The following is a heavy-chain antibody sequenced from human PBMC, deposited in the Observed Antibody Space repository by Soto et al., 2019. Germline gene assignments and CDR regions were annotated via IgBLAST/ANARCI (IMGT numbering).Heavy chain of an antibody. J-gene: IGHJ5*02. Sequence: EVHLVESGGGLVKPGGSLRLTCAGSGFSFSDYTMNWVRQAPGKGLEWVSSISRGSDYIFYADTVKGRFTISRDNARNSLYLKRGGRGAENRLLYNCAKISDFFNNAGAYDPGGQEPLFSVPS. CDR3: AKISDFFNNAGAYDP. D-gene: IGHD3-3*01. CDR2: ISRGSDYI. V-gene: IGHV3-21*01. CDR1: GFSFSDYT.